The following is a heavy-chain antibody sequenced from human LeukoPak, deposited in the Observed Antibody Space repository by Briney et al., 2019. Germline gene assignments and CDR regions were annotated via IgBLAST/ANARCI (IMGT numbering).Heavy chain of an antibody. CDR3: ARVPYYDFWSGYYDNYYYYGMDV. Sequence: SETLSLTCTVSGGSISSYYWSWIRQPPGKGLEWVGYIYYSGSTNYNPSLKSRVTISVDTSKNQFSLKLSSVTAADTAVYYCARVPYYDFWSGYYDNYYYYGMDVWGQGTTVTVSS. V-gene: IGHV4-59*01. D-gene: IGHD3-3*01. J-gene: IGHJ6*02. CDR2: IYYSGST. CDR1: GGSISSYY.